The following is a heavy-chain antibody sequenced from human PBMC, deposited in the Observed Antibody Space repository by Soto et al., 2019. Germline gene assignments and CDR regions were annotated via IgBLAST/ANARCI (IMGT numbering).Heavy chain of an antibody. CDR2: IIPIFGTA. CDR3: AGSHSSGYYYYYYGMDV. J-gene: IGHJ6*02. V-gene: IGHV1-69*13. D-gene: IGHD6-25*01. CDR1: GGTFSSYA. Sequence: ASVKVSCKASGGTFSSYAISWVRQAPGQGLEWMGGIIPIFGTANYAQKFQGRVTITADESTSTAYMELSSLRSEDTAVYYCAGSHSSGYYYYYYGMDVWGQGTTVTVSS.